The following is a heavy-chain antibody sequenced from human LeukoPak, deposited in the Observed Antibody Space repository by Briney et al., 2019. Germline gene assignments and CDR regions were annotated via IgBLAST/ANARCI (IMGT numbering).Heavy chain of an antibody. CDR3: ARSGILWFGESSGIDY. J-gene: IGHJ4*02. CDR2: IYTSGST. CDR1: GGSISSYY. V-gene: IGHV4-4*07. Sequence: SETLSLTCTVSGGSISSYYWSWIRQPAGKGLEWIGRIYTSGSTNYNPSLKSRVTMSVDTSKNQFSLKLSSVTAADTAVYYCARSGILWFGESSGIDYWGQGTLVTVSS. D-gene: IGHD3-10*01.